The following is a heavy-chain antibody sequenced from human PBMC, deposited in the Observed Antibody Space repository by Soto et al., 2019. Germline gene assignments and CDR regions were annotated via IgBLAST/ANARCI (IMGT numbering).Heavy chain of an antibody. CDR2: IYHSGST. J-gene: IGHJ2*01. Sequence: QLQLQESGSGLVKPSQTLSLTCAVSAGSISSGGYSWSWIRQPPGKGLEWIGYIYHSGSTYYNPSITGRLPNSVVRSKNKFPLKLSSVTAADTAVYYCARRAPVIAVAGTRNLYFDLWGRGTLVTVSS. V-gene: IGHV4-30-2*01. CDR3: ARRAPVIAVAGTRNLYFDL. D-gene: IGHD6-19*01. CDR1: AGSISSGGYS.